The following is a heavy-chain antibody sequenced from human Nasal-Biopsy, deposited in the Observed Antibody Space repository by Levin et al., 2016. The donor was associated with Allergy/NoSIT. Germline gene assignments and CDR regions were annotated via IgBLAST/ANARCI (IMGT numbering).Heavy chain of an antibody. CDR1: RYTFSAYD. V-gene: IGHV1-2*02. CDR3: ARRRTSVAVSYVSSGFDV. D-gene: IGHD6-19*01. CDR2: INANSGGT. J-gene: IGHJ6*02. Sequence: ASVKVSCKASRYTFSAYDIHWVRQAPGQGLEWMGWINANSGGTNYAQRFQGRVTITRDTSLSTAYMELSSLRSDDTAVFYCARRRTSVAVSYVSSGFDVWGQGTTVTV.